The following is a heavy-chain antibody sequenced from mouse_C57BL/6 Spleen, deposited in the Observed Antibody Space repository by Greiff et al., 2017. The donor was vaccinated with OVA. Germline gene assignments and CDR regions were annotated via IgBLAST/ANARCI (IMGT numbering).Heavy chain of an antibody. CDR3: AREYYGSSARYFDV. D-gene: IGHD1-1*01. J-gene: IGHJ1*03. CDR2: ISDGGSYT. V-gene: IGHV5-4*01. CDR1: GFTFSSYA. Sequence: DVQLVESGGGLVKPGGSLKLSCAASGFTFSSYAMSWVRQTPEKRLEWVATISDGGSYTYYPDNVKGRFTISRDNAKNNLYLQMSHLKSEVTAMYYCAREYYGSSARYFDVWGTGTTVTVSS.